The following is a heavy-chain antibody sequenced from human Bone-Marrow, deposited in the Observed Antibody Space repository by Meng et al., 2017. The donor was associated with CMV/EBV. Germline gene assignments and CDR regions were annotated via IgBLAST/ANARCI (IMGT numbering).Heavy chain of an antibody. CDR1: GYTFTSYG. Sequence: ASVKVSCKASGYTFTSYGISWVRQAPGQGLEWMGWISAYNGNTNYAQKLQGRVTMTTDTSTSTAYMELRSLRSDDTAVYYCAVRVHCSSTSCYTHLYYYYYGMDVWGQGTTVTVSS. CDR3: AVRVHCSSTSCYTHLYYYYYGMDV. V-gene: IGHV1-18*01. D-gene: IGHD2-2*02. CDR2: ISAYNGNT. J-gene: IGHJ6*02.